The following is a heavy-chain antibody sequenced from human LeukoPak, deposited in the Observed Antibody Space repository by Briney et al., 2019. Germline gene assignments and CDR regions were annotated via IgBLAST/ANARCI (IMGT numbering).Heavy chain of an antibody. CDR1: GFTYSSYS. Sequence: GGSLRLSCAASGFTYSSYSMNWVRQAPGKGLEGVSYISGSDNTIYYADSVKGRFTISRDNAKNSLYLQMNSLRAEDTAIYYCARIMVATTREAFDYWGQGTRVTVSS. D-gene: IGHD5-12*01. V-gene: IGHV3-48*04. J-gene: IGHJ4*02. CDR3: ARIMVATTREAFDY. CDR2: ISGSDNTI.